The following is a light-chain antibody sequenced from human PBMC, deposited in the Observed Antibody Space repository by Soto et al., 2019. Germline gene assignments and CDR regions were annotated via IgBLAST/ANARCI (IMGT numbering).Light chain of an antibody. V-gene: IGLV2-14*01. J-gene: IGLJ3*02. CDR3: ISYTIRTTWV. Sequence: QSVLTQPASVSGSPGQSITISCTGTSSDVGFDRYVSWYQQHPGKAPKLMIYEVSNRPSGVSDRFSGFKSGNTASLTISGLQAEDEADYYCISYTIRTTWVFGGGTQLTVL. CDR2: EVS. CDR1: SSDVGFDRY.